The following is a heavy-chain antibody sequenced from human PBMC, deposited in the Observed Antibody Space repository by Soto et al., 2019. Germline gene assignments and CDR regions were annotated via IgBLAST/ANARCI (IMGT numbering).Heavy chain of an antibody. V-gene: IGHV3-30*18. CDR2: ISFDGSLN. D-gene: IGHD6-13*01. Sequence: QVQLVESGGGVVQPGTSLRLSCAASGFSLSNYGIHWVRQAPGKGLEWVAVISFDGSLNFYREFVKGRFTISRDNSRNKLYLKMSSLRAEDTAVYYCAKDVAAATSQLSNWFDPWGQGTLVTVSS. J-gene: IGHJ5*02. CDR1: GFSLSNYG. CDR3: AKDVAAATSQLSNWFDP.